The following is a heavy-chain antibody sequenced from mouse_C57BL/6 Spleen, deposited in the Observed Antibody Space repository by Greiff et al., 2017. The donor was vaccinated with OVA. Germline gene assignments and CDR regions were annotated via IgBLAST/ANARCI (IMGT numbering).Heavy chain of an antibody. CDR2: INPGSGGT. V-gene: IGHV1-54*01. D-gene: IGHD2-4*01. CDR1: GYAFTNYL. CDR3: ARNYDYTFAY. Sequence: QVQLQQSGAELVRPGPSVKVSCKASGYAFTNYLIEWVKQRPGQGLEWIGVINPGSGGTNYNEKFKGKATLTADKSSSTAYMQLSSLTSEDSAVYFCARNYDYTFAYWGQGTLVTVSA. J-gene: IGHJ3*01.